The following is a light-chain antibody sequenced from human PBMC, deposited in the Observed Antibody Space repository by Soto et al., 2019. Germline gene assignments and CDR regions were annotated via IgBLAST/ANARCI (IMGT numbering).Light chain of an antibody. CDR1: SSDVGGYNY. V-gene: IGLV2-8*01. CDR3: SSYAGSILV. CDR2: EVC. J-gene: IGLJ2*01. Sequence: QSALTQPPSASGSPGQSVTISCTGTSSDVGGYNYVSWYQQHPGKAPKLMIYEVCKRPSGVPDRFSGSKSGNTASLTVSGLQAEDEADYYCSSYAGSILVFGGGTKLTVL.